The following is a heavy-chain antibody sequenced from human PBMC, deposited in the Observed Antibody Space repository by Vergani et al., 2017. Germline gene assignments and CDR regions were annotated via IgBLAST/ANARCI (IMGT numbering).Heavy chain of an antibody. Sequence: QVQVVQSGAEVKKSGASVKVSCKTSGYTFSNYYMHWVRQAPGQGLEWMGIINPSGGHTNYAQKFQGRVTMTRDTSTSTVYMELSSLRSDDTAIYYCARGDYGMLTGYRYWGQGTLVTVSA. J-gene: IGHJ4*02. CDR3: ARGDYGMLTGYRY. CDR2: INPSGGHT. CDR1: GYTFSNYY. V-gene: IGHV1-46*03. D-gene: IGHD3-9*01.